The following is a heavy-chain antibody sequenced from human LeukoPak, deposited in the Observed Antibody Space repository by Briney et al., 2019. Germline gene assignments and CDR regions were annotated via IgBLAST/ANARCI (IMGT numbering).Heavy chain of an antibody. Sequence: ASVKVSCKASGYTFTGHYMHWMRQAPGQRLEWMGIIYSGGGYTSAQKFQGRVTMTRDTSTSAVYMDLSSLRSEDTAVYYCARETPDSYYFDYWGQGTLVTVSS. D-gene: IGHD3-22*01. CDR2: IYSGGGYT. V-gene: IGHV1-46*01. J-gene: IGHJ4*02. CDR3: ARETPDSYYFDY. CDR1: GYTFTGHY.